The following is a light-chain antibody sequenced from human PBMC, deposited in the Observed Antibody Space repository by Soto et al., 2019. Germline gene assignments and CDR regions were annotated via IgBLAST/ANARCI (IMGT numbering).Light chain of an antibody. CDR3: AAWDYSLSAYV. J-gene: IGLJ1*01. Sequence: QSVLTQPPSVSAAPGQKVTISCSGSSSNIGNNYVSWYQHLPGTAPKLLIYTDSRRPSGVPDRFSGSKSGTSASLTISGPQSEDEAYYYCAAWDYSLSAYVFGTGTKVTVL. CDR2: TDS. V-gene: IGLV1-47*02. CDR1: SSNIGNNY.